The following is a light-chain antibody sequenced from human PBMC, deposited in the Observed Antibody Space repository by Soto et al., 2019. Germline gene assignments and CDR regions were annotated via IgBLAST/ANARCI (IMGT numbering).Light chain of an antibody. Sequence: EIIFTQSPCTLSMSPGDRATLFCRARQILTNPYIAWYQQKPGQAPRLLIYDISSRATGIPDRFSGSVSGTDFTLTITRLEPEDFAVFYCQQYGSSEIIFGQGTRLEIK. CDR3: QQYGSSEII. J-gene: IGKJ5*01. V-gene: IGKV3-20*01. CDR1: QILTNPY. CDR2: DIS.